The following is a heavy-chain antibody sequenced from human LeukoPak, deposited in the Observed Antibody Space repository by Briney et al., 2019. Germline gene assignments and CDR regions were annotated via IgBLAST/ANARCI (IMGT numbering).Heavy chain of an antibody. Sequence: GGSLRLSCAASGSTFSDYSMNWVRQAPGKGLEWVSPISGRSSYMYYVASVQGRFTISRDNAKDSLYLQMNSLRAEDTAVYYCARLPTTTTGYMDVWGKGTTVTVSS. CDR3: ARLPTTTTGYMDV. CDR2: ISGRSSYM. V-gene: IGHV3-21*01. J-gene: IGHJ6*03. CDR1: GSTFSDYS. D-gene: IGHD1-26*01.